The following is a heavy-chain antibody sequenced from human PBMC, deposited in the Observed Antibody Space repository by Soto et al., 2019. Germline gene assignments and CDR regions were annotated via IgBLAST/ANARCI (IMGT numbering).Heavy chain of an antibody. V-gene: IGHV4-34*01. Sequence: SETLCLTYAVYGGSFGGYYWSWIRQPPGKGLEWIGEINHSGSTNYNPSLKSRVTISVDTSKNQFSLKLSSVTAADTAVYYCARALGKDTMVRGVIIGPAFDIWGQGTMVTVSS. CDR1: GGSFGGYY. D-gene: IGHD3-10*01. CDR3: ARALGKDTMVRGVIIGPAFDI. CDR2: INHSGST. J-gene: IGHJ3*02.